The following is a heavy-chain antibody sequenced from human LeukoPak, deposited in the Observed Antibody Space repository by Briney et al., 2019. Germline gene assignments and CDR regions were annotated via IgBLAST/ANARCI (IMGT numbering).Heavy chain of an antibody. CDR2: ISYDGSNK. V-gene: IGHV3-30-3*01. Sequence: GGSLRLSCAASGFTFSTYAMHWVRQAPGKGLEWVAVISYDGSNKYYADSVKGRFTISRDNSKNTLYLQMNSLRAEDTAVYYCARAVAGYYYYYGMDVWGQGTTVTVSS. CDR3: ARAVAGYYYYYGMDV. CDR1: GFTFSTYA. D-gene: IGHD6-19*01. J-gene: IGHJ6*02.